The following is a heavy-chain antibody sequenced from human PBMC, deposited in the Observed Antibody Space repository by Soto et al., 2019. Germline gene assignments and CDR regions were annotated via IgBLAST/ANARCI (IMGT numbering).Heavy chain of an antibody. CDR2: IYHSGRT. D-gene: IGHD2-21*01. CDR1: GVSISSGGYY. CDR3: TRAPPINAYDV. J-gene: IGHJ3*01. V-gene: IGHV4-31*03. Sequence: PSETLSLTCTVSGVSISSGGYYWGWIRQHPGKGLEWIGNIYHSGRTYYNPSLKSRVIMSIDTSKKQVSLKLKSVTAADTAVYYCTRAPPINAYDVWGQGTAVTVSS.